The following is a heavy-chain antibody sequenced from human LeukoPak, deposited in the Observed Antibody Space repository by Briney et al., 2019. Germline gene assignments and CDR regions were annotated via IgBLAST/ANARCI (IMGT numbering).Heavy chain of an antibody. Sequence: GGSLRLSCAASGFTFSSYGMHWVRQAPGKGLEWVAFIRYDGSNKYYADSVKGRFTISRDNSKNTLYLQMNSLRAEDTAVYYCAKPGGVVPAATCEPLDYWGQGTLVTVSS. CDR1: GFTFSSYG. CDR3: AKPGGVVPAATCEPLDY. V-gene: IGHV3-30*02. CDR2: IRYDGSNK. J-gene: IGHJ4*02. D-gene: IGHD2-2*01.